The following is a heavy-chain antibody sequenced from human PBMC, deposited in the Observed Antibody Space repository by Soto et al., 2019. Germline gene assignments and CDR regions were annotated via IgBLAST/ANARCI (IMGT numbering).Heavy chain of an antibody. CDR1: GYTFTSYG. J-gene: IGHJ4*01. V-gene: IGHV1-18*01. CDR2: ISAYNGNT. CDR3: ASEDWGSIDY. D-gene: IGHD3-16*01. Sequence: ASVKVSCKASGYTFTSYGISWVRQAPGQGLEWLGWISAYNGNTNYAQQLQGRVTMTKDTSTSTAYMAVRSLRSVHTDVEYCASEDWGSIDYWG.